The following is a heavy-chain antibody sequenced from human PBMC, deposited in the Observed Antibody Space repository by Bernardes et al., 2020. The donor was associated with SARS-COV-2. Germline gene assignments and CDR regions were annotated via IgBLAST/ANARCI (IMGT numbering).Heavy chain of an antibody. CDR2: TFHSGVS. CDR3: ATVGFWFGELSLKDVDY. Sequence: SETLSLTCSVSGDSIMKSNWLSWFRQAPGKGLEWIGETFHSGVSKYNPSLQRRVSFFVDKSKNHFSLHLESVTAADTATYYCATVGFWFGELSLKDVDYWGRGISVSVSS. CDR1: GDSIMKSNW. V-gene: IGHV4-4*02. D-gene: IGHD3-10*01. J-gene: IGHJ4*02.